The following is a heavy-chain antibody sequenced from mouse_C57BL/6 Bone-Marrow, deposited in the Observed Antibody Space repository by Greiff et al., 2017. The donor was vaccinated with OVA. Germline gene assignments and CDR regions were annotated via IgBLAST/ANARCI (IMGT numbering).Heavy chain of an antibody. CDR1: GFTFTDYY. V-gene: IGHV7-3*01. J-gene: IGHJ1*03. CDR2: IRNKANGYTT. Sequence: EVKLQESGGGLVQPGGSLSLSCAASGFTFTDYYMSWVRQPPGKALEWLGFIRNKANGYTTEYSASVKGRFTISRDNSQSILYLQMNALRAEDSATYYCARTGRYWYFDVWGTGTTVTVSS. CDR3: ARTGRYWYFDV.